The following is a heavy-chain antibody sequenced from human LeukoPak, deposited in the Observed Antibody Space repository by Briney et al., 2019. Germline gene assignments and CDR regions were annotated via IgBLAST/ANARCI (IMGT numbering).Heavy chain of an antibody. D-gene: IGHD3-22*01. CDR3: ASQDDSSGYYFHY. Sequence: SVKVSCKASGGTFSSYAISWVRQAPGQGLEWMGGIIPIFGTANYAQKFQGRVTITADESTSTAYMELSSLRSEDTAVYYCASQDDSSGYYFHYWGQGTLVTASS. V-gene: IGHV1-69*13. J-gene: IGHJ4*02. CDR2: IIPIFGTA. CDR1: GGTFSSYA.